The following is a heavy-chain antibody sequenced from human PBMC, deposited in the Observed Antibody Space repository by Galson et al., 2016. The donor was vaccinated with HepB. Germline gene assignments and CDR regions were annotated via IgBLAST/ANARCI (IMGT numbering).Heavy chain of an antibody. J-gene: IGHJ4*02. CDR2: IYPGDSET. V-gene: IGHV5-51*01. Sequence: QSGAEAKKSGESLQIACKASGYTFLTKWIGWVRQMPGKGLEWTGIIYPGDSETRYSPSFQGQLTFSADKSISTAYLQWSSLKASDPAMYYCATSGSYADFDYWGQGTLVIVSS. D-gene: IGHD1-26*01. CDR1: GYTFLTKW. CDR3: ATSGSYADFDY.